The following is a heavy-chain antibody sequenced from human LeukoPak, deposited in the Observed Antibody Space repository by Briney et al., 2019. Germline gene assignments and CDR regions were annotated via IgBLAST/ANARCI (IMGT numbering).Heavy chain of an antibody. V-gene: IGHV4-34*01. J-gene: IGHJ4*02. Sequence: SSETLSLTCAVYGGSFSGYYWSWIRQPPGKGLEWIGEINHSGSTNYNPSLKSRVTISVDTSKNQFSLKLSSVTAADTAVYYCARGRVRYGTITFDYWGQGTLVTVSS. CDR1: GGSFSGYY. D-gene: IGHD1-1*01. CDR3: ARGRVRYGTITFDY. CDR2: INHSGST.